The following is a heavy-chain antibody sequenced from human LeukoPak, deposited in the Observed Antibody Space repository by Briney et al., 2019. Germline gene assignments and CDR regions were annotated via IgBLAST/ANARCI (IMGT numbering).Heavy chain of an antibody. V-gene: IGHV3-69-1*01. J-gene: IGHJ4*02. CDR2: ITMNSVT. Sequence: PGGSLRLSCSASGISISDYGMSWVRQAPGKGLEWLSYITMNSVTLYAESVKGRFTTSRDNDKNSVYLQLDSLRDEDTAVYYCTRGRYQFLGPNDSWGQGSLVSVSS. CDR3: TRGRYQFLGPNDS. CDR1: GISISDYG. D-gene: IGHD1-14*01.